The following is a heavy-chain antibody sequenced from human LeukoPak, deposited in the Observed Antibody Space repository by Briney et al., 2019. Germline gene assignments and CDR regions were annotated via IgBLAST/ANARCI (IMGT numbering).Heavy chain of an antibody. J-gene: IGHJ4*02. CDR3: ARAGNYYYSSGYYSHFDY. CDR2: IYHSGST. V-gene: IGHV4-59*01. Sequence: SETLSLTCTVSGASISSDYWNWIRQPPGKGLEWIGHIYHSGSTNYNPSLKSRVTISVDTSKNQFSLKLSSVTAADTAVYYCARAGNYYYSSGYYSHFDYWGQGTLVTVSS. D-gene: IGHD3-22*01. CDR1: GASISSDY.